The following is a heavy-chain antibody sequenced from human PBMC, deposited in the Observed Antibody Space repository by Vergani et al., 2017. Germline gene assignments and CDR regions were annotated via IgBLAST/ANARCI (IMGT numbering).Heavy chain of an antibody. J-gene: IGHJ4*02. Sequence: QVQLQQWGAGLLKPSETLSLTCTVSGGSISSGGYYWSWIRQHPGKGLEWIGYIYYSGSTYYNPSLKSRVTISVDTSKNQFSLKLSSVTAADTAVYYCARGQTYYYDSSGYYYLDYWGQGTLVTVSS. CDR2: IYYSGST. CDR3: ARGQTYYYDSSGYYYLDY. V-gene: IGHV4-31*03. D-gene: IGHD3-22*01. CDR1: GGSISSGGYY.